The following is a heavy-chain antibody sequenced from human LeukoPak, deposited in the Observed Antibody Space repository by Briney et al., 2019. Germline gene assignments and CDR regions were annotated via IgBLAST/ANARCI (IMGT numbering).Heavy chain of an antibody. V-gene: IGHV1-18*01. CDR3: ARDAAGYCSSTSCSNWFDP. J-gene: IGHJ5*02. D-gene: IGHD2-2*01. CDR1: GYTFTSYG. CDR2: LSAYNGNT. Sequence: ASVKVSCKASGYTFTSYGISWVRQAPGQGLERMGWLSAYNGNTNYAQKLQGRVTMTTDTPTSTAYMELRSLRSDDTAVYYCARDAAGYCSSTSCSNWFDPWGQGTLVTVSS.